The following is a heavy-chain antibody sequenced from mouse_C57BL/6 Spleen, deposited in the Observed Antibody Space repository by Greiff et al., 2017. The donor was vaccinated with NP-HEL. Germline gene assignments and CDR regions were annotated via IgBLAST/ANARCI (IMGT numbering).Heavy chain of an antibody. CDR3: ANLLEAY. CDR1: GYSITSGYY. Sequence: ESGPGLVKPSQSLSLTCSVTGYSITSGYYWNWIRQFPGNKLEWMGYISYDGSNNYNPSLKNRISITRDTSKNQFFLKLNSVTTEDTATYYCANLLEAYWGQGTLVTVSA. J-gene: IGHJ3*01. CDR2: ISYDGSN. D-gene: IGHD2-1*01. V-gene: IGHV3-6*01.